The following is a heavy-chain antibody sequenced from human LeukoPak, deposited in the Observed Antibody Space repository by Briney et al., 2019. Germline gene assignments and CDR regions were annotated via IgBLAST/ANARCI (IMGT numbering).Heavy chain of an antibody. CDR2: ISSSGSTK. V-gene: IGHV3-48*03. J-gene: IGHJ4*02. CDR3: ARAPPVY. CDR1: GLTVSSYD. Sequence: GGSLTPSCPASGLTVSSYDTDSARQAPGKGLEWVSYISSSGSTKYSAASVKGRFTISRKNAKKSLYLQMNSLGAEDTAVYYCARAPPVYWGQGTLVTVSS.